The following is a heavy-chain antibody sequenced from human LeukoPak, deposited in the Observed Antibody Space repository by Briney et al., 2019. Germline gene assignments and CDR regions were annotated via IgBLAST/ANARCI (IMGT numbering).Heavy chain of an antibody. CDR3: AEPEGGYYDIRPD. CDR1: GFTFSSYA. CDR2: ISGSGGST. J-gene: IGHJ4*02. V-gene: IGHV3-23*01. D-gene: IGHD3-22*01. Sequence: GRSLRLSCAASGFTFSSYAMSWVRQAPGKGLEWVSAISGSGGSTYYADSVKGRFTISRDNSKNTLYLQMNSLRAEDTAVYYCAEPEGGYYDIRPDWGQGTLVTVSS.